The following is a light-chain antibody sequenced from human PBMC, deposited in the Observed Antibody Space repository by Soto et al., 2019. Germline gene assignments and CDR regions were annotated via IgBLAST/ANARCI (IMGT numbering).Light chain of an antibody. CDR3: QSYVSLNLV. V-gene: IGLV6-57*02. CDR2: ADD. Sequence: NFMLPQPHSVSESPGKTVTLSCTGSSGSIASNYVQWYQQRPGSAPTVVIYADDQRPSGVPDRFSGSIDRSSNSASLTISGLKTEDEADYFCQSYVSLNLVFGIGTKVTVL. CDR1: SGSIASNY. J-gene: IGLJ1*01.